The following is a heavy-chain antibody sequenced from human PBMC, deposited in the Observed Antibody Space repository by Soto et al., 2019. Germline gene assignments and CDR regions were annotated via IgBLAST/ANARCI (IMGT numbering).Heavy chain of an antibody. CDR3: ARETFVVVSATVQYFFGMDV. CDR1: GFTFSGDG. CDR2: ISQSGSSK. Sequence: SLRLSCAASGFTFSGDGMNWVRQAPGKGLEWISYISQSGSSKYYADSVRGRFTISRDNAKNSLYLQMNSLRGDDSAVYFCARETFVVVSATVQYFFGMDVWGQGTTVTVSS. V-gene: IGHV3-48*03. D-gene: IGHD2-21*01. J-gene: IGHJ6*02.